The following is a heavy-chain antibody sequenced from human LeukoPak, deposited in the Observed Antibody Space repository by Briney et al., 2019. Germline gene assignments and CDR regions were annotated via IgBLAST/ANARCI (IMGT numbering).Heavy chain of an antibody. CDR1: GYTFTSYD. J-gene: IGHJ4*02. CDR3: ARGRSAYDYVWGSYRHFDY. V-gene: IGHV1-8*03. D-gene: IGHD3-16*02. CDR2: MNPNSGNT. Sequence: ASVKVSCKASGYTFTSYDINWVRQATGQGLEWMGWMNPNSGNTGYAQKFQGRVTITRNTSISTAYMELSSLRSEDTAVYYCARGRSAYDYVWGSYRHFDYWGQGTLVTVSS.